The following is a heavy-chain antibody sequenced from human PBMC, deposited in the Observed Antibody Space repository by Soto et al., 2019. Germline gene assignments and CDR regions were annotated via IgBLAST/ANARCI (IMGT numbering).Heavy chain of an antibody. J-gene: IGHJ4*02. CDR2: ISGTGDKT. D-gene: IGHD4-17*01. V-gene: IGHV3-23*01. CDR1: GFIFSNYV. Sequence: EVQLLDSGGGLVQPGGSLTLSCAASGFIFSNYVMSWVRQAPGKGLEWVSSISGTGDKTDYADSVKGRFTISKDNSKNTLDLAMNSLRGEGTAVYYCAKPPIPLRTFDYWGPGSLVTLS. CDR3: AKPPIPLRTFDY.